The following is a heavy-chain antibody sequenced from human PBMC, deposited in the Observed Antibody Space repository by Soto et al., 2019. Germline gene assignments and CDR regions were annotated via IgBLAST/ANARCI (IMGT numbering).Heavy chain of an antibody. CDR1: GASISNYH. V-gene: IGHV4-4*07. Sequence: QVQLQESGPRLVKPSETLSLFCTVSGASISNYHWSWIRQSAGKGLEWIGRIAPSGTTYYNPSLNGRVTMSVDTSKTQFSLSIRSVTAADTAAYYCARDRSAAGPSNWFDPWGQGTLVTVSS. CDR2: IAPSGTT. CDR3: ARDRSAAGPSNWFDP. D-gene: IGHD6-13*01. J-gene: IGHJ5*02.